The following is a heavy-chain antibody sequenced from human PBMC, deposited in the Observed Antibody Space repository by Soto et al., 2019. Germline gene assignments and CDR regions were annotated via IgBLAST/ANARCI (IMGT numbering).Heavy chain of an antibody. Sequence: EVQLLASGGGLVQPGGSLRLSCAASGFTFYSYAMDWVRQAPGKGLEWVSSISARSDNKYYADSVKGRFTISRDHSKIKLYLQVHSLRAEDTAIYSCAHRGDSYYYGMNVWGQGTTVTVSS. J-gene: IGHJ6*02. CDR2: ISARSDNK. CDR3: AHRGDSYYYGMNV. D-gene: IGHD3-16*01. CDR1: GFTFYSYA. V-gene: IGHV3-23*01.